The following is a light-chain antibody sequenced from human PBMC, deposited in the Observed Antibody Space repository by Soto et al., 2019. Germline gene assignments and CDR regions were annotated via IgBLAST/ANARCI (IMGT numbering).Light chain of an antibody. Sequence: EIVLTQSPGTLSMSPGERATLSCRASQSVSSNYLAWYQQKRGQAPRLLIYGASSRTTGIPDRFSGSGSGTDFTLTISSLEFEDFALYYCQQRSKWPPTFGQGTKVEVK. CDR3: QQRSKWPPT. CDR2: GAS. CDR1: QSVSSNY. J-gene: IGKJ1*01. V-gene: IGKV3D-20*02.